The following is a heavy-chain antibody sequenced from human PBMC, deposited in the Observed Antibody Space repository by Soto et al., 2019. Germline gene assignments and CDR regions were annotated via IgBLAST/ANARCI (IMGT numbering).Heavy chain of an antibody. CDR2: INHSGST. Sequence: SETLSLTCAVYGGSFSGYYWSWIRQPPGKGLEWIGEINHSGSTNYNPSLKSRVTISVDTSKNQFSLKLSSVTAADTAVYYCARGSLTTVTTYYYYGMDVWGQGTTVTVSS. CDR3: ARGSLTTVTTYYYYGMDV. V-gene: IGHV4-34*01. J-gene: IGHJ6*02. D-gene: IGHD4-4*01. CDR1: GGSFSGYY.